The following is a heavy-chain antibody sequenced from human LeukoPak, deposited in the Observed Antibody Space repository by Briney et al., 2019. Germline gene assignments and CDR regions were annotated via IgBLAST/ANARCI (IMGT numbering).Heavy chain of an antibody. V-gene: IGHV4-38-2*01. CDR1: GYSISSGYY. D-gene: IGHD6-6*01. CDR3: AMTRYSSSSAFDP. J-gene: IGHJ5*02. CDR2: IYHSGST. Sequence: SETLSLTCAVSGYSISSGYYWGWIRQPPGKGLEWIGSIYHSGSTYYNPSLKSRVTISVDTSKNQFSLKLSSVTVADTAVYYCAMTRYSSSSAFDPWGQGTLVTVSS.